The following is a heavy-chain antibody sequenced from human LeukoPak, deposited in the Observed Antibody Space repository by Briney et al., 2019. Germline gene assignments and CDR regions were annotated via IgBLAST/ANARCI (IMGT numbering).Heavy chain of an antibody. V-gene: IGHV4-34*01. CDR2: INHSGST. J-gene: IGHJ5*02. CDR3: ARAINWFDP. Sequence: SETLSLTCAVYGGSFSGYYWSWIRQPPGKGLEWIGEINHSGSTNYNPSLKSRVTISVDTSKNQFSLKLSSVTAADTAVYYCARAINWFDPWGQGTLVTVSS. CDR1: GGSFSGYY.